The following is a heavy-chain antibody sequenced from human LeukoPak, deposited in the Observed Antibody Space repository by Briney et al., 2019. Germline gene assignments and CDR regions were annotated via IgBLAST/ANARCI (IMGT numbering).Heavy chain of an antibody. CDR2: INPSGGST. J-gene: IGHJ4*02. V-gene: IGHV1-46*01. CDR1: GYTFTSYY. D-gene: IGHD4-11*01. Sequence: RASVKVSFKASGYTFTSYYMHWVRQAPGQGLEWMGIINPSGGSTSYAQKFQGRVTMTRDMSTSTVYMELSSLRSEDTAVYYCARDIGLTTWLDYWGQGTLVTVSS. CDR3: ARDIGLTTWLDY.